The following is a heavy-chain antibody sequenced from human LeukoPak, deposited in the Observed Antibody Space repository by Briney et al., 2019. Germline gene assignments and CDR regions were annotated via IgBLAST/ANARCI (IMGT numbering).Heavy chain of an antibody. V-gene: IGHV3-23*01. CDR2: FSETNSGT. J-gene: IGHJ4*02. Sequence: GGSLRLSCAASGFTFSSYAMSWVRQAPGKGLEWVSGFSETNSGTYYADSVKGRFTISRDNSRNTLYLQMNSLGAEDTAEYFCAKVSPKSNRKFDFWGQGTLVTVSS. CDR3: AKVSPKSNRKFDF. D-gene: IGHD2/OR15-2a*01. CDR1: GFTFSSYA.